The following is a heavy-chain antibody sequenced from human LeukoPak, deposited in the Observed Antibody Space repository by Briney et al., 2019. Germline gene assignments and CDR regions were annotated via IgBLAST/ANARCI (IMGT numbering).Heavy chain of an antibody. CDR3: ARGPLPTTRAFDI. D-gene: IGHD1-1*01. J-gene: IGHJ3*02. CDR1: EFSVSHNY. V-gene: IGHV3-53*01. Sequence: GGSLRLSCAASEFSVSHNYMSWVRQAPGKGLEWVSVFYTGGTTDYANSVRGRFTISRDNSKNTLYLQMNSLRAEDTAVYYCARGPLPTTRAFDIWGQGTLVTVSS. CDR2: FYTGGTT.